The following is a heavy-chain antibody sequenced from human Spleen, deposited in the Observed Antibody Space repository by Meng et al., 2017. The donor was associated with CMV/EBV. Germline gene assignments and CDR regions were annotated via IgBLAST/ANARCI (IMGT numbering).Heavy chain of an antibody. CDR1: GGSFSGYY. Sequence: QVQLQQWGAGLLKPSEPLSLTCAVYGGSFSGYYWSWIRQPPGKGLEWIGEINHNGSTNYNPSLKSRVTISVDTSKNQFSLKLSSVTAADTAVYYCARGFLSFVRVFDYWGQGPLVTVSS. J-gene: IGHJ4*02. V-gene: IGHV4-34*01. CDR2: INHNGST. CDR3: ARGFLSFVRVFDY. D-gene: IGHD2/OR15-2a*01.